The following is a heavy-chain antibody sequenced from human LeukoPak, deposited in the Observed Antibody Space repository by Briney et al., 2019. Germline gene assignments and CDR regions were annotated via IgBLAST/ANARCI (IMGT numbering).Heavy chain of an antibody. CDR3: ATKQWLAPPPDS. J-gene: IGHJ4*02. V-gene: IGHV3-74*01. CDR1: GFTFSKYW. D-gene: IGHD6-19*01. Sequence: GGPLRLSCSASGFTFSKYWMLCLRQAPGKALESVSRINTDGTVTTYADSVKGRFTVSRDNADNTMFLQMNSVRDEDTAVYYCATKQWLAPPPDSWGQGTPVTVSS. CDR2: INTDGTVT.